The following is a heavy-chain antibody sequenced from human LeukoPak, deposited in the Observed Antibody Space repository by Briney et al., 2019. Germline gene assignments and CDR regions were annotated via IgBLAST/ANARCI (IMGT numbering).Heavy chain of an antibody. J-gene: IGHJ4*02. CDR3: ASFDWLQLCWGGDY. CDR2: IYYSGST. V-gene: IGHV4-39*01. CDR1: GGSIGSSSYY. D-gene: IGHD5-24*01. Sequence: SETLSLTCTVSGGSIGSSSYYWGWIRQPPGKGLEWIGSIYYSGSTYYNPSLKSRVTISVDTSKNQFSLKLSSVTVADTAVYYCASFDWLQLCWGGDYWGQGTLVTVSS.